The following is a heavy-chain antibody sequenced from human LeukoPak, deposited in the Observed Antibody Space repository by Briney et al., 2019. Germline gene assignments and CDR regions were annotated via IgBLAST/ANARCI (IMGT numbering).Heavy chain of an antibody. CDR2: ISFGGSSK. CDR3: AKGDLSSSWSREVDY. V-gene: IGHV3-30*18. J-gene: IGHJ4*02. Sequence: GGSLRLSCAASGFTFSTYAMHWVRQAPGKGLEWVAFISFGGSSKYYADSVKGRFTISRDNSKNTLYLQMSSLRPEDTAVYYCAKGDLSSSWSREVDYWGQGTLVAVSS. D-gene: IGHD6-13*01. CDR1: GFTFSTYA.